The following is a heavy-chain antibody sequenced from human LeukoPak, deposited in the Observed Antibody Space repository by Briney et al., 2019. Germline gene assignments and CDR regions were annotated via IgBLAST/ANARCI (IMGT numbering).Heavy chain of an antibody. CDR2: ISVYNGNT. Sequence: ASVKVSCKASGYIFTSYGISWVRQAPGQGLEWMGWISVYNGNTNYPQRPQGRVTMTTDTSTTTAYMELRSLRSDDTAVYYCARDINGYYYDSHGYYPTDPWGQGTLVTVSS. V-gene: IGHV1-18*01. J-gene: IGHJ5*02. CDR1: GYIFTSYG. CDR3: ARDINGYYYDSHGYYPTDP. D-gene: IGHD3-22*01.